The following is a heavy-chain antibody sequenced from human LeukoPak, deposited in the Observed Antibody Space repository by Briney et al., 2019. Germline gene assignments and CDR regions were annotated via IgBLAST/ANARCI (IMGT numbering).Heavy chain of an antibody. D-gene: IGHD4-11*01. V-gene: IGHV3-7*01. CDR2: MNEDGSEK. CDR3: ARDRGYSNFDY. CDR1: GFAFSNYW. J-gene: IGHJ4*02. Sequence: GVSLRLSCAASGFAFSNYWMSWVRQAPGKGLEWVANMNEDGSEKNYVDSVKGRFTISRDNAQDSLYLQMNSLRAEDTAVYYCARDRGYSNFDYWGQGTLLTVSS.